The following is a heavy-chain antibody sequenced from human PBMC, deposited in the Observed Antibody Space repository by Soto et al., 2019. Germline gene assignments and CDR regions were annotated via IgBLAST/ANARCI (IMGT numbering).Heavy chain of an antibody. V-gene: IGHV4-39*07. D-gene: IGHD3-10*01. CDR2: IYYSGST. J-gene: IGHJ5*02. Sequence: SETLSLTCTVSGGSISSSSYYWGWIRQPPGKGLEWFGYIYYSGSTYYIPSLKSLVTISVDTSKNQFSLKLSSVTAAVTAVYYCARGLITMVRGVIPRSGFWFDPWGQGTLVTVSS. CDR3: ARGLITMVRGVIPRSGFWFDP. CDR1: GGSISSSSYY.